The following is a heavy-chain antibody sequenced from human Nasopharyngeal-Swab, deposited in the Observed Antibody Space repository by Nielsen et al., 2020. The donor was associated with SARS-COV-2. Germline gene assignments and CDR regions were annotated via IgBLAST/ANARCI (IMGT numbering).Heavy chain of an antibody. CDR2: IYWDDDK. Sequence: SGPTLVKPTQTLTLTCTFSGFSLSTSGVGVGWIRQPPGKALEWLALIYWDDDKRYSPSLKSRLTITKDTSKNQVVLTMTNMDPVDTATYYCARTSPPYDSGDSDGPRGDNAFDIWGQGTMVTVSS. D-gene: IGHD4-17*01. CDR1: GFSLSTSGVG. J-gene: IGHJ3*02. CDR3: ARTSPPYDSGDSDGPRGDNAFDI. V-gene: IGHV2-5*02.